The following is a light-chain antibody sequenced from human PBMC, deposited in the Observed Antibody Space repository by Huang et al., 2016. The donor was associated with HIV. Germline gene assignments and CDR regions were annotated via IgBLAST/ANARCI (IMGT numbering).Light chain of an antibody. CDR2: DAS. CDR3: QQYDDLPYT. CDR1: QDISNY. V-gene: IGKV1-33*01. J-gene: IGKJ2*01. Sequence: DIQMTQSPSSLSASVGDRVTITCQAGQDISNYLKWYQQKPGKAPKLLSYDASNLETGVPSRFSGSGSGTEFTFTISSLQPEDIATYYCQQYDDLPYTFGQGTKLEIK.